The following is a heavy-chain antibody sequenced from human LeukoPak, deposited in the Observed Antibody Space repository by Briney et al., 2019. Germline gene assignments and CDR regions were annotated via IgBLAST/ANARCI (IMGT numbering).Heavy chain of an antibody. J-gene: IGHJ5*02. CDR3: ARPGGYSYTFDP. Sequence: ASVKVSCKASGYTFTSYVINWVRQATGQGLEWMGWMNPNSGNTGYAQKFQGRVTMTRNTSISTAYMELSSLRFEDTAVYYCARPGGYSYTFDPWGQGTLVTVSS. CDR2: MNPNSGNT. V-gene: IGHV1-8*01. CDR1: GYTFTSYV. D-gene: IGHD5-18*01.